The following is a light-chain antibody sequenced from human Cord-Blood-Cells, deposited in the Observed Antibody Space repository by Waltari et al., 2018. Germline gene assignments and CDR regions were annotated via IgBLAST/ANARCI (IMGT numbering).Light chain of an antibody. V-gene: IGKV3-20*01. CDR1: QSVSSSY. CDR2: GAS. CDR3: QQYGSSSWT. J-gene: IGKJ1*01. Sequence: EIVLTQSPGTLSLSPGERASQSVSSSYLAWYQQKPGQDPRLLIYGASSRATGIPDRFSGSGSGTDFTLTISRLEPEDFAVYYCQQYGSSSWTFGQGTKVEIK.